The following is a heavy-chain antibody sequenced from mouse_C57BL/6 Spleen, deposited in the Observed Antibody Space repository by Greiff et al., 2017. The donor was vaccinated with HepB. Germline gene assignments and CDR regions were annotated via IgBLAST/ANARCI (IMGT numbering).Heavy chain of an antibody. CDR1: GYTFTSYW. CDR3: ARSGYYGSSYYFDY. V-gene: IGHV1-69*01. Sequence: QVQLQHPGAELVMPGASVKLSCKASGYTFTSYWMHWVKQRPGQGLEWIGEIDPSDSYTNYNQKFKGKSTLTVDKSSSTAYMQLSSLTSEDSAVYYCARSGYYGSSYYFDYWGQGTTLTVSS. J-gene: IGHJ2*01. D-gene: IGHD1-1*01. CDR2: IDPSDSYT.